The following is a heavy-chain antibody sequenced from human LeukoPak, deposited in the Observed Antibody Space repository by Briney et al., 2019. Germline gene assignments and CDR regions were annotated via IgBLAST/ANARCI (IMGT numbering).Heavy chain of an antibody. J-gene: IGHJ3*01. Sequence: ASVKVSCKASGYTFTTYYIHWVRQAPGQGLEWMGIVNPSAGSTSYAQKFQGRVTITADESTSTLYMELRSLRSEDTAIYYCARDDYYDSSAYRENPFDVWGQGTMVTVSS. V-gene: IGHV1-46*01. D-gene: IGHD3-22*01. CDR2: VNPSAGST. CDR1: GYTFTTYY. CDR3: ARDDYYDSSAYRENPFDV.